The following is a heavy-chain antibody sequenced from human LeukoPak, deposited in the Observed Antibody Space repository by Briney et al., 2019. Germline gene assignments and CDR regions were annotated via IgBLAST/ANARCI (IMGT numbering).Heavy chain of an antibody. V-gene: IGHV4-61*01. Sequence: SETLSLTCTVSGVSISGSSYYWSWIRQPPGKGLEWIGYIYYSGSTNYNPSLKSRVTISVDTSKNQFSLKLSSVTAADTAVYYCARVGDYYDSSGVQGYFDYWGQGTLVTVSS. CDR3: ARVGDYYDSSGVQGYFDY. J-gene: IGHJ4*02. D-gene: IGHD3-22*01. CDR1: GVSISGSSYY. CDR2: IYYSGST.